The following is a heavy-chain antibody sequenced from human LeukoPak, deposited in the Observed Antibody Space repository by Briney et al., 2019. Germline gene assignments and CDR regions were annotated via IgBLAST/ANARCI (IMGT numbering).Heavy chain of an antibody. V-gene: IGHV1-2*02. J-gene: IGHJ5*02. CDR1: GYTFTGYY. CDR3: ARDPRIAAPYLNWFDP. D-gene: IGHD6-13*01. Sequence: GASVKVSCKASGYTFTGYYMHWVRQAPGQGLEWIGWINPNSGGTNYAQKFQGRVTMTRDTSISTAYMELSRLRSDDTAVYYCARDPRIAAPYLNWFDPWGQGTLVTVSS. CDR2: INPNSGGT.